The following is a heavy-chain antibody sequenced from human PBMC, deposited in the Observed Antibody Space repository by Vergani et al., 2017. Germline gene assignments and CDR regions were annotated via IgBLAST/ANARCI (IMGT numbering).Heavy chain of an antibody. CDR2: IYPGDSDT. CDR3: ARDGSAYCGGDCYSFSGY. Sequence: EVQLVQSGAEVKKPGESLKISCKGSGYSFTSYWIGWVRQMPGKGLEWMGIIYPGDSDTRYSQSFQGQVTISADKSISTAYLQWSSLKDSDTAMYCCARDGSAYCGGDCYSFSGYWGQGTLVTVSS. CDR1: GYSFTSYW. D-gene: IGHD2-21*02. J-gene: IGHJ4*02. V-gene: IGHV5-51*01.